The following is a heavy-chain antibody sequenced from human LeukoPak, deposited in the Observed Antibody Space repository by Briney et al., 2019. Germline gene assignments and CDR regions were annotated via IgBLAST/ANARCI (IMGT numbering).Heavy chain of an antibody. D-gene: IGHD3-10*01. CDR1: GYTFTNYA. Sequence: GASVKVSCKASGYTFTNYAMNWVRQAPGQGLEWMGWISAYYGNTELAQKFQGRVTLATDASTSTAYVELRSLTSDDTAVYFCARGGSRSRRGDDAFDIWGQGTMVTVSS. V-gene: IGHV1-18*01. CDR2: ISAYYGNT. CDR3: ARGGSRSRRGDDAFDI. J-gene: IGHJ3*02.